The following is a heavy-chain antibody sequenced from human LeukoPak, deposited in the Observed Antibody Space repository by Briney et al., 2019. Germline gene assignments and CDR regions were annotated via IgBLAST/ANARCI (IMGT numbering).Heavy chain of an antibody. CDR2: IYARGKT. CDR1: GGSISSYY. Sequence: KASETLSLTCTVSGGSISSYYWSWIRQSAGKGLEWIGRIYARGKTNYNPSLQSGVTMSVDTSKNQFSLKLSSVTAADTAVYYCARDHFWNGYSNWFDPWGQGTLVTVSS. V-gene: IGHV4-4*07. J-gene: IGHJ5*02. CDR3: ARDHFWNGYSNWFDP. D-gene: IGHD3-3*02.